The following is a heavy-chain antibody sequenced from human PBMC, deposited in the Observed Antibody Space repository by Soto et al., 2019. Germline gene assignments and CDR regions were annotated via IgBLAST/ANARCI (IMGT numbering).Heavy chain of an antibody. V-gene: IGHV3-30-3*01. Sequence: QVQLVESGGGVVQPGRSLRLSCAASGFTFNSHAMHWVRQAPDKGLEWVAVISYDGSNKYYADSVKGRFTISRDNSKNXVYLQMNTLRAEDTAVYYCARAYCGGGSCSSYFHSWGQGTLVTVSS. CDR3: ARAYCGGGSCSSYFHS. D-gene: IGHD2-15*01. CDR2: ISYDGSNK. CDR1: GFTFNSHA. J-gene: IGHJ4*02.